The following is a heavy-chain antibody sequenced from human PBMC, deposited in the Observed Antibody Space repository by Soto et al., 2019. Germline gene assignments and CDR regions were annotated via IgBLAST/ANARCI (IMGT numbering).Heavy chain of an antibody. D-gene: IGHD2-21*01. Sequence: AGSMRLSCAASGFTFSDYYMSWIRQAPGKGLEWVSYISSSSSYKNYADSVKGRFTISRDNAKTSLYLQMNSLRAENADLYNGASGTVAVLTYFDFVVQGSL. CDR2: ISSSSSYK. CDR3: ASGTVAVLTYFDF. CDR1: GFTFSDYY. V-gene: IGHV3-11*03. J-gene: IGHJ4*02.